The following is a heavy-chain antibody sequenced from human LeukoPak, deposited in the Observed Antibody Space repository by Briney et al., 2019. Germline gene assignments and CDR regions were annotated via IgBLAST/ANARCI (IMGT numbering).Heavy chain of an antibody. CDR2: ITSSSSYI. V-gene: IGHV3-21*01. CDR1: GFTFSSYT. Sequence: GGSLRLSCAASGFTFSSYTVNWVRQAPGEGLEWVSFITSSSSYIYYADSVKGRFTISRDNAKNSLYLQMNSLRAEDTAVYYCATFDHGSGSYMSYWGQGTLVTVSS. CDR3: ATFDHGSGSYMSY. J-gene: IGHJ4*02. D-gene: IGHD3-10*01.